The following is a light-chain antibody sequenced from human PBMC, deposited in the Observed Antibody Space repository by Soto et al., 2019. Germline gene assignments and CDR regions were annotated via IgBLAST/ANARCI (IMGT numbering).Light chain of an antibody. CDR3: CSYAGDYTFV. CDR2: DVK. Sequence: QSALTQPRSVSGSPGQSVTLSCTGTSSDVGGYNYVTWYQQYPGKAPKVMIYDVKTRPSGVPDRFSGSKSGNTASLTISGLQAEDEADYYCCSYAGDYTFVFGPGTKVTVL. V-gene: IGLV2-11*01. J-gene: IGLJ1*01. CDR1: SSDVGGYNY.